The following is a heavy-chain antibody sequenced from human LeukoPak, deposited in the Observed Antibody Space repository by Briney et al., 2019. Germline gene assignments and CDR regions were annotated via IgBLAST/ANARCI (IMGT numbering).Heavy chain of an antibody. Sequence: RTGGSLRLSCAASGFPFSSYAMSWVRQAPGKGLEWVSYISGSSVNTNYADSVKGRFTVSRDNAKNSLYLQMNSLRAEDTAVYYCARGRLCSSARCYWFDYWGQGTLVTVSS. J-gene: IGHJ4*02. CDR1: GFPFSSYA. CDR3: ARGRLCSSARCYWFDY. CDR2: ISGSSVNT. V-gene: IGHV3-48*04. D-gene: IGHD2-2*01.